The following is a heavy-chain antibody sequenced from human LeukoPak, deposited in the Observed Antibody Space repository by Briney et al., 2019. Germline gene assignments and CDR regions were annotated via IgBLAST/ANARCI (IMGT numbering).Heavy chain of an antibody. V-gene: IGHV3-21*01. J-gene: IGHJ4*02. Sequence: KSGGSLRLSCAASGFTFSSYSMNWVRQAPGKGLEWVSSISSSSSYIYYADSVKGRFTISRDNAKNSLYLQMNSLRAEDTAVYYWARVSGATSTFDYWGQGTLVTVSS. CDR1: GFTFSSYS. D-gene: IGHD1-26*01. CDR2: ISSSSSYI. CDR3: ARVSGATSTFDY.